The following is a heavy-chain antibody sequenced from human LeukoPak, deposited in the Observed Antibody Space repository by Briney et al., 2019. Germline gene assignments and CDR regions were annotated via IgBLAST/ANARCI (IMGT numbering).Heavy chain of an antibody. CDR3: ARSDLYYFDY. V-gene: IGHV4-39*01. CDR1: GGSISSSYYY. CDR2: IYYSGST. J-gene: IGHJ4*02. Sequence: PSETLSLTCTVSGGSISSSYYYWGWIRQPPGKGLEWIGSIYYSGSTYYNPSLKSRVTISVDTSKNQFSLKLSSVTAADTAVYYCARSDLYYFDYWGQGTLVAVSS.